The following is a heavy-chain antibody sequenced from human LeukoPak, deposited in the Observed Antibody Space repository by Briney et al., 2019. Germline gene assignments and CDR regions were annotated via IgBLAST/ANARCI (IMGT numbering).Heavy chain of an antibody. D-gene: IGHD5-12*01. CDR3: ARYRVSYEEGQYYMDV. V-gene: IGHV1-69*01. Sequence: SVKVSCKASGGTFSSYAISWVRQAPGQGLEWMGGIIPIFGTANYAQKFQGRVTITADESTSTAYMELSSLRSEDTAVYYCARYRVSYEEGQYYMDVWGKGTTVTVSS. CDR2: IIPIFGTA. CDR1: GGTFSSYA. J-gene: IGHJ6*03.